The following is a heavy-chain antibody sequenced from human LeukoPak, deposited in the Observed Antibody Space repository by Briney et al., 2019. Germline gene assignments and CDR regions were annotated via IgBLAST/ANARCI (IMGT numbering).Heavy chain of an antibody. CDR2: INPSGGST. CDR3: ARHKEVGDYYYFDY. D-gene: IGHD2/OR15-2a*01. V-gene: IGHV1-46*01. Sequence: ASVKVSCKASGCTFTSYYMHWVRQAPGQGLEWMGIINPSGGSTSYTQKFQGRVTMTRDTSTITVYMELSSLRSQDTAVYYCARHKEVGDYYYFDYWGQGTLVTVSS. J-gene: IGHJ4*02. CDR1: GCTFTSYY.